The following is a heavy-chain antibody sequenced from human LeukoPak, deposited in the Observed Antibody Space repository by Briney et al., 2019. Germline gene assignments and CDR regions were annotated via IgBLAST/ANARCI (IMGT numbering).Heavy chain of an antibody. CDR2: IFYTGST. V-gene: IGHV4-39*07. D-gene: IGHD3-10*01. CDR3: ARGTYYYGSGSYHYSYYYYMDV. CDR1: SGSISTSNYY. J-gene: IGHJ6*03. Sequence: SETLSLTCTVSSGSISTSNYYWGWVRQPPGKALEWIGNIFYTGSTYYSPSLKSRVTISLDTSRNQFSLRLNSVTAADTAVYYCARGTYYYGSGSYHYSYYYYMDVWGKGTTVTVSS.